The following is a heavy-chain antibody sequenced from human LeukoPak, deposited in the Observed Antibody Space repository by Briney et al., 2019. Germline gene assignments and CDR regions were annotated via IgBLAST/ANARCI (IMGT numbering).Heavy chain of an antibody. D-gene: IGHD2-2*01. CDR2: INPSGGST. J-gene: IGHJ4*02. CDR3: ARVGPAAMAGNHYFDY. CDR1: GYTFTGYY. V-gene: IGHV1-46*01. Sequence: ASVKVSCKASGYTFTGYYMHWVRQAPGQGLEWMGIINPSGGSTSYAQKFQGRVTMTRDTSTSTVYMELSSLRSEDTAVYYCARVGPAAMAGNHYFDYWGQGTLVTVSS.